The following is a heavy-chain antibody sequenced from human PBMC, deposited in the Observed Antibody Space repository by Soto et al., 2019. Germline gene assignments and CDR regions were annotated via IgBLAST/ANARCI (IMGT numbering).Heavy chain of an antibody. CDR1: GGTFSSYA. J-gene: IGHJ2*01. CDR3: ARKGYYYDSSGYLIHWYFDL. V-gene: IGHV1-69*13. CDR2: IIPIFGTA. Sequence: SVKVSCKASGGTFSSYAISWVRQAPGQGLEWMGGIIPIFGTANYAQKFQGRVTITADESTSTAYMELSSLRSEDTAVYYCARKGYYYDSSGYLIHWYFDLWGRGTLVTVSS. D-gene: IGHD3-22*01.